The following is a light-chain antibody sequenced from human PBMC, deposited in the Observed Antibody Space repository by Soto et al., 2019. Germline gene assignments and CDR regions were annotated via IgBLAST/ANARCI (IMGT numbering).Light chain of an antibody. V-gene: IGLV1-36*01. CDR3: AAWDDNLDGPV. CDR1: RSNIGNNA. J-gene: IGLJ3*02. Sequence: QSVLTQPPSLSEAPRQRVTISCSGSRSNIGNNAVNWYQQLPGKAPKLLVYYDDLVPSGVSDRFSGSKSGTSASLAISDLQSEDEAEYYCAAWDDNLDGPVFGGGTKVTVL. CDR2: YDD.